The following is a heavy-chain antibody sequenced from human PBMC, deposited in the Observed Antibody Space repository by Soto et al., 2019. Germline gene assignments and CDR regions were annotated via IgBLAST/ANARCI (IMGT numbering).Heavy chain of an antibody. CDR2: ISSSSYI. CDR3: ARDPRSSSWYFLYYYGMDV. CDR1: GFTFSSYS. D-gene: IGHD6-13*01. J-gene: IGHJ6*02. V-gene: IGHV3-21*01. Sequence: PGGSLRLSCAASGFTFSSYSMNWVRQAPGKWLEWVSSISSSSYIYYADSVKGRFTISRDNAKNSLYLQMNSLRAEDTAVYYCARDPRSSSWYFLYYYGMDVWGQGTTVTVSS.